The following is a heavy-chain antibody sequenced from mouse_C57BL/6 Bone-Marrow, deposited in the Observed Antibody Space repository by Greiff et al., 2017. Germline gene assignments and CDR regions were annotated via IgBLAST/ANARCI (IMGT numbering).Heavy chain of an antibody. V-gene: IGHV14-4*01. D-gene: IGHD1-1*01. CDR3: TTFITTVVADY. J-gene: IGHJ2*01. CDR1: GFNIKDDY. CDR2: IDPENGDT. Sequence: VQLKESGAELVRPGASVKLSCTASGFNIKDDYMHWVKQRPEQGLEWIGWIDPENGDTEYASKFQGKATITADTSSNTAYLQLSSLTSEDTAVYYCTTFITTVVADYWGQGTTLTGSS.